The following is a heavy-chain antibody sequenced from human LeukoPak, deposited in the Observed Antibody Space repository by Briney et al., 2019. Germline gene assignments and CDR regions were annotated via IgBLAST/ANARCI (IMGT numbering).Heavy chain of an antibody. J-gene: IGHJ4*02. V-gene: IGHV3-21*01. CDR1: GFTFDDYG. D-gene: IGHD3-9*01. CDR2: ITASSTAI. Sequence: PGGSLRLSCAASGFTFDDYGMSWVRHAPGEGLEWVSSITASSTAIYSADSVKGRFTISRDNAKNFLYLQMNSLRAEDTAVYYCARTYYDILTGYNPYFDYWGQGILVTVSS. CDR3: ARTYYDILTGYNPYFDY.